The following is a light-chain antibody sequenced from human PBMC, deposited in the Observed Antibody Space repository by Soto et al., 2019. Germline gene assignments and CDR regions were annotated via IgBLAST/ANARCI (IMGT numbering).Light chain of an antibody. CDR2: ENN. CDR1: NPNIGNNY. Sequence: QSVLTQPPSVSAAPGQKVTISCSGSNPNIGNNYVSWYRQAPGTTPQLLIYENNKRLSGVPDRFSGSKSGTSATLAITGLDAGDEDYYYCGTWDSIMIAVVFGGGTKLTVL. V-gene: IGLV1-51*01. CDR3: GTWDSIMIAVV. J-gene: IGLJ3*02.